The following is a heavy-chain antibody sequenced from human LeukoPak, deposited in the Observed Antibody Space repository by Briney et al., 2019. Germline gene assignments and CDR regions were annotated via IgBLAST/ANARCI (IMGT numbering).Heavy chain of an antibody. V-gene: IGHV3-7*01. J-gene: IGHJ4*02. CDR3: ARGDLWLGH. CDR2: IKSDGSEE. CDR1: GFIFSSYW. Sequence: GGSLRLSCATSGFIFSSYWTCWVRQAPGKGLEWVANIKSDGSEEYYGDSVKGRFTISRDNAKNSLYLQMNSLRVEDTAVYYCARGDLWLGHWGQGSLVTVSS. D-gene: IGHD3-10*01.